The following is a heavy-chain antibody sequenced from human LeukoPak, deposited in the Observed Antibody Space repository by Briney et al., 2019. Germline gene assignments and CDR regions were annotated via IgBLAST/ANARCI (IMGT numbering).Heavy chain of an antibody. J-gene: IGHJ2*01. D-gene: IGHD6-13*01. CDR1: GYSISSGYY. CDR2: IYHSGST. Sequence: SETLSLTCTVSGYSISSGYYWGWIRQPPGKGLEWIGSIYHSGSTYYNPSLKSRVTISVDTSKNQFSLKLTSVTAADTAVYYCARIYYSSSYDYWYFDLWGRGTLVTVSS. V-gene: IGHV4-38-2*02. CDR3: ARIYYSSSYDYWYFDL.